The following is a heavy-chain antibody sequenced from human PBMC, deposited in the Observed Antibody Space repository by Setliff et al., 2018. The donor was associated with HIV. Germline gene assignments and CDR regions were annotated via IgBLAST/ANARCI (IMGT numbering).Heavy chain of an antibody. V-gene: IGHV1-69-2*01. D-gene: IGHD7-27*01. J-gene: IGHJ3*01. CDR3: ATGTGKYSVDAFDV. CDR2: LDPESGEV. Sequence: ASVKVSCKASGYTFSDFYIHWVQQAPGKGLEWMGRLDPESGEVIYGENFQGRVTISADTSINTTYMELPSLTSEDTAVYYCATGTGKYSVDAFDVWGLGTMVTVSS. CDR1: GYTFSDFY.